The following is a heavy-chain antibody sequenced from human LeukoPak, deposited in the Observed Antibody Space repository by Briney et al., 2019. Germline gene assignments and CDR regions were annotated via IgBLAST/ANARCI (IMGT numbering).Heavy chain of an antibody. CDR3: AKFGSGHRPYYFDY. D-gene: IGHD3-10*01. Sequence: PGGSLRLSCAASGFTFSSYAMHWVRQAPGKGLEWVAVISYDGSNKYYAGSVKGRFTISRDNSKNTLYLQMNSLRAEDTAVYYCAKFGSGHRPYYFDYWGQGTLVTVSS. J-gene: IGHJ4*02. CDR1: GFTFSSYA. CDR2: ISYDGSNK. V-gene: IGHV3-30-3*02.